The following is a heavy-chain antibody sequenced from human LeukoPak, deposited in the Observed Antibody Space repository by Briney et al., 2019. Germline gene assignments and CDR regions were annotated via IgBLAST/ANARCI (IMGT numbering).Heavy chain of an antibody. Sequence: GGSLRLSRAASGFTFSSYRMKWVGQPPGRGREWVSYISSSSSTIYYADSVKGRFTISRDNAKNSLYLQMNSLRAEDTAVYYCARGGSTFDYWGQGTLVTVSS. J-gene: IGHJ4*02. CDR2: ISSSSSTI. D-gene: IGHD1-1*01. V-gene: IGHV3-48*01. CDR3: ARGGSTFDY. CDR1: GFTFSSYR.